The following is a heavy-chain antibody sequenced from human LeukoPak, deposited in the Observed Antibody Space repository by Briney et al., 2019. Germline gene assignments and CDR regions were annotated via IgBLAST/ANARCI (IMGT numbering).Heavy chain of an antibody. CDR1: GFTFNTFW. CDR3: VKKGQADDDGKPD. CDR2: IHQDGSEK. D-gene: IGHD1-1*01. Sequence: GGSLRLSCVVSGFTFNTFWMNWVRQAPGKGLEWVANIHQDGSEKNYVDSVKGRFTISRDNAKNSLYLQMDSLRVEDTAVYYCVKKGQADDDGKPDWGQGTLVTVSS. V-gene: IGHV3-7*01. J-gene: IGHJ4*02.